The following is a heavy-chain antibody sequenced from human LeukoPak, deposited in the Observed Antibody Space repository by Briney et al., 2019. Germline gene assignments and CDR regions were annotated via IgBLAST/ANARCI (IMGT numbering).Heavy chain of an antibody. V-gene: IGHV3-21*01. CDR2: ISSSSSYI. Sequence: GGSLRLSCAASGFTFSSYSMNWVRQAPGKGLEWVSSISSSSSYIYYADSVKGRFTISRDNAKNSLYLQMNSLRAEDTAVYYCAKETGYGYYYGSGSSFDYWGQGTLVTVSS. CDR1: GFTFSSYS. J-gene: IGHJ4*02. D-gene: IGHD3-10*01. CDR3: AKETGYGYYYGSGSSFDY.